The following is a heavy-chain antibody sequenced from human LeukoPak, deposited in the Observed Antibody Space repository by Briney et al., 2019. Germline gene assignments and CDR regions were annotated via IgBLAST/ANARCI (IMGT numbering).Heavy chain of an antibody. CDR3: ARDSSSSWYWGDY. J-gene: IGHJ4*02. CDR1: GFTFSSYG. Sequence: GGSLRLSCAASGFTFSSYGMHWVRQAPGKGLEWVAVIWYDGSNKYYADSVKGRFTISRDNSKNTLYLQMNSLRAEDTAVYYCARDSSSSWYWGDYWGQGTLVTVS. V-gene: IGHV3-33*01. D-gene: IGHD6-13*01. CDR2: IWYDGSNK.